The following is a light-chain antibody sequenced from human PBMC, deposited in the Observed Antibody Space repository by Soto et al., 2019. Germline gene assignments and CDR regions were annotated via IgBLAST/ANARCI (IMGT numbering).Light chain of an antibody. Sequence: QSVLPQPASVSGSPGQSITISCTGTSSDFGGYNYVSWYQQHPGKAPKLMIYEVSNRPSGVSNRFSGSKSGNTASLTISGLQAEDEADYYCSSYTSSSTLYVFGTGTKVTV. CDR2: EVS. J-gene: IGLJ1*01. CDR1: SSDFGGYNY. V-gene: IGLV2-14*01. CDR3: SSYTSSSTLYV.